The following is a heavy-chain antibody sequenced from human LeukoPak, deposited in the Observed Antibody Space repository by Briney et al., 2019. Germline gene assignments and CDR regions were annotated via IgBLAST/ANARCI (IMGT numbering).Heavy chain of an antibody. J-gene: IGHJ1*01. D-gene: IGHD2-15*01. V-gene: IGHV5-51*01. CDR2: IYPGDSDT. Sequence: GESLKISCKGSGYSFTSYWIGWVRQMPGKGLEWMGIIYPGDSDTRYSPSFQGQVTISADKSISTAYLQWSSLKASDTAMYYCARPAYCSGGSCYREHPYFQHWGQGTLVTVSS. CDR3: ARPAYCSGGSCYREHPYFQH. CDR1: GYSFTSYW.